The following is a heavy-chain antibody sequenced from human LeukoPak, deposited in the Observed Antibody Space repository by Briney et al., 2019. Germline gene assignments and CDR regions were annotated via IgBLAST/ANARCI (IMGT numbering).Heavy chain of an antibody. J-gene: IGHJ6*03. D-gene: IGHD6-19*01. V-gene: IGHV3-48*04. Sequence: GGSLRLFCAASGFTFSSYSMNWVRQAPGKGLEWVSYISSSSSTIYYADSVKGRFTVSRDNAKNSLYLQMNSLRAEDTAVYYCARCPIGYSSGWYGGGYYYYYMDVWGKGTTVTVSS. CDR3: ARCPIGYSSGWYGGGYYYYYMDV. CDR1: GFTFSSYS. CDR2: ISSSSSTI.